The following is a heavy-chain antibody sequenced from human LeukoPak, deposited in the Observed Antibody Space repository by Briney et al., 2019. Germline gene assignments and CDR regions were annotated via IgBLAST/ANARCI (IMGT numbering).Heavy chain of an antibody. CDR3: ARDPPPHYYDSSGFDY. V-gene: IGHV1-18*01. Sequence: ASVKVSCKASGYTFTSYGISWVRQAPGQGLEWMGWISAYNGNTNYAQKLQGRVTMTTDTSTSTAYMELRSLRSEDTAVYYCARDPPPHYYDSSGFDYWGQGTLVTVSS. D-gene: IGHD3-22*01. CDR2: ISAYNGNT. J-gene: IGHJ4*02. CDR1: GYTFTSYG.